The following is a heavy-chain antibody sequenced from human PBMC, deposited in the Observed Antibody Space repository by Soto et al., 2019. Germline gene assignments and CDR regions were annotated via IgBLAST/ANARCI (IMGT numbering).Heavy chain of an antibody. Sequence: EVQLLESGGGLVQPGGSLRLSCAASGFTFSNYAMTWVRQAPGKGLEWVLVITGSGGGTYFVELVKGRFTIPRDNSKHSVYLHRHSLGAEDADVYSCATRPLTAAFFDYWGQGTLVTVSS. CDR2: ITGSGGGT. CDR3: ATRPLTAAFFDY. J-gene: IGHJ4*02. D-gene: IGHD6-13*01. CDR1: GFTFSNYA. V-gene: IGHV3-23*01.